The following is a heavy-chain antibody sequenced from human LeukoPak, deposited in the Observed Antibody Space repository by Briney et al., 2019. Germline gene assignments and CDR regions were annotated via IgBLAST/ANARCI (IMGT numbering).Heavy chain of an antibody. J-gene: IGHJ4*02. CDR1: GGSISSYY. CDR3: TRSGGWWSLDY. V-gene: IGHV4-59*12. Sequence: PSETLSLTCTVSGGSISSYYWSWIRQPPGKGLDWIGEISHGGSTKYNPSLKNRVTISKDNFKNEFSLRLNSVTAADTAVYFCTRSGGWWSLDYWGQGALVTVSS. CDR2: ISHGGST. D-gene: IGHD2-8*02.